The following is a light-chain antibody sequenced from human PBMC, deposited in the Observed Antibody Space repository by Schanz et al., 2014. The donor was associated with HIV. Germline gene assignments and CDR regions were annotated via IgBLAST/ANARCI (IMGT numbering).Light chain of an antibody. J-gene: IGLJ2*01. CDR1: SSNIGAGYD. Sequence: QSVLTQPPSVSGAPGQRVTISCTGSSSNIGAGYDVHWYKQLPETAPKLLMFGNNNRPSGVPDRYSGSKSGTSASLAITGLQAEDEADYFCQSFDSSLRAVVVGGGTKLTVL. V-gene: IGLV1-40*01. CDR3: QSFDSSLRAVV. CDR2: GNN.